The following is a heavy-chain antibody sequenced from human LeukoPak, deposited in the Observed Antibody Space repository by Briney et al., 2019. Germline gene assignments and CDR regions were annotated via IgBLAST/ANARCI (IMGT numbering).Heavy chain of an antibody. D-gene: IGHD1-26*01. Sequence: ASVKVSCKASGYTFTGYYMHWVRQAPGQGLEWMGRINPNSGGTNYAQKFQGRVTMTRDTSISTAYMELSRLRSDDTAVYYCARSYSGSQSKGALDYWGQGTLVTVSS. J-gene: IGHJ4*02. CDR1: GYTFTGYY. V-gene: IGHV1-2*06. CDR2: INPNSGGT. CDR3: ARSYSGSQSKGALDY.